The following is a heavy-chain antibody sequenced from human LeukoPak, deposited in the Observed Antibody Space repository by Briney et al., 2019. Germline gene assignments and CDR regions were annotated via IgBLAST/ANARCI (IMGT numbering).Heavy chain of an antibody. CDR3: ARSQATYVWGSYRYGYFDY. CDR2: IIPIFGTA. Sequence: GASVKVSCKASGGTFSSYAISWVRQAPGQGLEWMGGIIPIFGTANYAQKFQGRVTITADESTSTAYMELSSLRSEDTAVYYCARSQATYVWGSYRYGYFDYWGQGTLVTVSS. J-gene: IGHJ4*02. V-gene: IGHV1-69*13. D-gene: IGHD3-16*02. CDR1: GGTFSSYA.